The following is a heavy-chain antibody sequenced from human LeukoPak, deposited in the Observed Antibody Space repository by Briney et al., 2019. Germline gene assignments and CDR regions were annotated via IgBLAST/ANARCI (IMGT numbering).Heavy chain of an antibody. J-gene: IGHJ4*02. D-gene: IGHD6-13*01. V-gene: IGHV4-39*01. CDR3: GCSSSWYFFDY. CDR1: GGSISSSSYY. Sequence: SETLSLTCTVSGGSISSSSYYWGWIRQPPGKGLEWIGSIYYSGSTYYNPSLKSRVTISVDTSKNQFSLKLSSVTAADTAVYYCGCSSSWYFFDYWGQGTLVIVSS. CDR2: IYYSGST.